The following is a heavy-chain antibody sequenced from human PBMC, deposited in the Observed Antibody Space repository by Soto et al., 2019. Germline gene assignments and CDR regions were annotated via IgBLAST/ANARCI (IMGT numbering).Heavy chain of an antibody. J-gene: IGHJ4*02. D-gene: IGHD5-12*01. CDR1: GDSLSSSRYY. CDR2: IYYSGST. V-gene: IGHV4-39*01. Sequence: QLRLQESGPGLVKPSETLSISCSVSGDSLSSSRYYWGWVRQPPGKGLEWIGSIYYSGSTHYKPSLKSRVTISADTXXXXXXXXXXXXXXXXXXXXXXXGIEGYDFDYWGQGTLVTVSS. CDR3: XGIEGYDFDY.